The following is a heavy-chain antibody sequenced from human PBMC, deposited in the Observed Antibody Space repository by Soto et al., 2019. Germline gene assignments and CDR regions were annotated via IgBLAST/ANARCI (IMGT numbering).Heavy chain of an antibody. J-gene: IGHJ5*02. CDR2: IIPKFGTP. V-gene: IGHV1-69*06. D-gene: IGHD3-22*01. CDR3: TRDFHYYDSSGYYYPNWFDP. Sequence: QVQLVQSGAEVRKPGSSVKVSCKASGGTLNNYAISWVRQAPGQGLEWMGGIIPKFGTPNYAQKFQGRVTIIADKSTSTVYMELSSLRSEDTAVYYCTRDFHYYDSSGYYYPNWFDPWGQGTLVTVSS. CDR1: GGTLNNYA.